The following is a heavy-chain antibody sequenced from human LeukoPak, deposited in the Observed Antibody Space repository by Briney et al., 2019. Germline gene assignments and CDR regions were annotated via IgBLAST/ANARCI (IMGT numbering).Heavy chain of an antibody. CDR1: GGTFSSYA. Sequence: SVKVSCKASGGTFSSYAISWVRQAPGHGLEWTGGIIPIFGTANYAQKFLGRVAITAEESTSTAYMELSSLRSEDTAVYNCASHYYDSSGYYYGFDYWGQGTLVTVSS. CDR3: ASHYYDSSGYYYGFDY. D-gene: IGHD3-22*01. CDR2: IIPIFGTA. J-gene: IGHJ4*02. V-gene: IGHV1-69*13.